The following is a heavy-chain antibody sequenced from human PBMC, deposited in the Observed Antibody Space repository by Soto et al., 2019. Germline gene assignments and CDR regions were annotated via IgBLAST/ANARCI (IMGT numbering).Heavy chain of an antibody. V-gene: IGHV3-64*04. D-gene: IGHD5-12*01. CDR3: ARGPSMATTTPFDY. Sequence: PGGSLRLSCAASGFTFSSYAMHWVRQAPGKGLEYVSAITSNGGNTGYASSVKGRFTISRDNSKNTLYLQMNSLRAEDTAVYYCARGPSMATTTPFDYWGQGTLVTVSS. CDR2: ITSNGGNT. CDR1: GFTFSSYA. J-gene: IGHJ4*02.